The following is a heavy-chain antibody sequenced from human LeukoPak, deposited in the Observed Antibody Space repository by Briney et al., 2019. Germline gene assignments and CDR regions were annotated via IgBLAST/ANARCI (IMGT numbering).Heavy chain of an antibody. CDR3: ARAHYGSGSYYNPPDY. J-gene: IGHJ4*02. CDR1: GGSISSSSYY. D-gene: IGHD3-10*01. V-gene: IGHV4-39*07. Sequence: SETLSLTCTVSGGSISSSSYYWGWIRQPPGKGLEWIGSIYYSGSTYYNPSLKSRVTISVDTSKNEFSLKLSSVTAADTAVYYCARAHYGSGSYYNPPDYWGQGTLVTVSS. CDR2: IYYSGST.